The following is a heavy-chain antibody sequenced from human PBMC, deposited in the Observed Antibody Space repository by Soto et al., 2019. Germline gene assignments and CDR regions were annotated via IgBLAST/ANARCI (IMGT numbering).Heavy chain of an antibody. J-gene: IGHJ6*02. V-gene: IGHV4-28*01. CDR1: GYSIRSSDW. Sequence: ETLSLTCAVYGYSIRSSDWWGWIRQPPGKGLEWIGYITHGGSTNYNPSLKRRVTMSVDPSKNQFSLNLTSVTAVDTAVYYCARMAVTTFYYYAMDVWGQGTTVTVSS. D-gene: IGHD6-19*01. CDR2: ITHGGST. CDR3: ARMAVTTFYYYAMDV.